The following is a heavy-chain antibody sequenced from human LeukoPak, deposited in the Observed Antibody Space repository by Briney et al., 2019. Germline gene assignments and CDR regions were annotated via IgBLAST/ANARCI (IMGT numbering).Heavy chain of an antibody. V-gene: IGHV3-15*01. CDR2: IKSKPDGGTT. D-gene: IGHD5-24*01. CDR1: GFIFSSYS. CDR3: ATGGINLDF. J-gene: IGHJ4*02. Sequence: GGSLRLSCAASGFIFSSYSMSWVRQAPGKGLEWVGRIKSKPDGGTTDYAAPVKGRFTISRDDSKNTVFLQMNSLKTEDTAVYYCATGGINLDFWGQGTLVTVSS.